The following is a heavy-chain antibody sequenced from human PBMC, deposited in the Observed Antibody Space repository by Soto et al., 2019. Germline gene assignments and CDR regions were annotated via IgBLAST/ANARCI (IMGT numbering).Heavy chain of an antibody. D-gene: IGHD4-17*01. V-gene: IGHV1-69*13. CDR2: IIPIFGTA. CDR3: ATAVGDYESYYYGMDV. CDR1: GGTFSSYA. J-gene: IGHJ6*02. Sequence: SVKVSCKASGGTFSSYAISWVRQAPGQGLEWMGGIIPIFGTANYAQKFQGRVTITADESTSTAYMELSSLRSEDTAVYYCATAVGDYESYYYGMDVWGQGTTVTVSS.